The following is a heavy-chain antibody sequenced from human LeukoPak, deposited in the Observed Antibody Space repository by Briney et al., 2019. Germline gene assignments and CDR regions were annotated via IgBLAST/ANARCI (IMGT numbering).Heavy chain of an antibody. Sequence: GGSLRLSCAASGLTLSTYGVHWVRQAPGKGLEWVGSIRSSAYGGTTEYAASVKGRFTISRDDSRSIAYLQVNSLKTEDTALYYCARVEPLPSSGREVAADYWGQGTLVTVSS. J-gene: IGHJ4*02. V-gene: IGHV3-49*04. CDR1: GLTLSTYG. CDR3: ARVEPLPSSGREVAADY. CDR2: IRSSAYGGTT. D-gene: IGHD6-19*01.